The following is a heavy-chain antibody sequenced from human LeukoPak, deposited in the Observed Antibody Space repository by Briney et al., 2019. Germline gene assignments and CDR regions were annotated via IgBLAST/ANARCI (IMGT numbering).Heavy chain of an antibody. CDR2: IYTSGST. CDR1: GGSIASYY. Sequence: SETLSLTCTVSGGSIASYYWSWIRQPAGKGLEWIGRIYTSGSTNYNPSLKSRVTMSVDTSKNQFSLKLSSVTAADTAVYYCAREEGYFCSGGSCYSYYMDVWGKGTTVTISS. D-gene: IGHD2-15*01. J-gene: IGHJ6*03. CDR3: AREEGYFCSGGSCYSYYMDV. V-gene: IGHV4-4*07.